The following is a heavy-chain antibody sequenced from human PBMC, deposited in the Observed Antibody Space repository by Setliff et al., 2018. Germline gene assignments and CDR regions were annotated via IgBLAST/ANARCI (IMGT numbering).Heavy chain of an antibody. J-gene: IGHJ4*02. CDR2: INTKTGNP. D-gene: IGHD3-16*01. Sequence: ASVKVSCKTSGFSFSTFGFGWVRQAPGQGFEWMGWINTKTGNPTYAQDFTGRLVFSLDTSVNTAFVQISSLKAEDTAVYYCARDGGNGVDYWGQGTLVTVSS. CDR3: ARDGGNGVDY. V-gene: IGHV7-4-1*02. CDR1: GFSFSTFG.